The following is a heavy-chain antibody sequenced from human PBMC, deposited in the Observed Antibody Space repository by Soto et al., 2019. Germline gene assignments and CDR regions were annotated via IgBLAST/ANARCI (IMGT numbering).Heavy chain of an antibody. CDR3: AILFWNGPHGVLRYYYGMDV. D-gene: IGHD3-3*01. CDR2: ISWNSGSI. CDR1: GFTFDDYA. V-gene: IGHV3-9*01. Sequence: EVQLVESGGGLVQPGRSLRLSCAASGFTFDDYAMHWVRQAPGKGLEWVSGISWNSGSIGYADSVKGRFTISRDNAKNSLYLQMNSLRAEDTALYYCAILFWNGPHGVLRYYYGMDVWGQGTTVTVSS. J-gene: IGHJ6*02.